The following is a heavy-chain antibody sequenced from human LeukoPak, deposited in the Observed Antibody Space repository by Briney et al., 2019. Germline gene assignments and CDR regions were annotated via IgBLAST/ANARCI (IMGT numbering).Heavy chain of an antibody. CDR1: GYSITSGSY. V-gene: IGHV4-38-2*02. CDR2: VYHRGTT. D-gene: IGHD4-11*01. J-gene: IGHJ3*02. Sequence: PETLSLTCTVSGYSITSGSYWGWIRQPPGKGLEWIANVYHRGTTYYNPSLKSRLTISVDTSKNHFSLRLSSLSAADTAIYYCARFADTNYDAFDIWGQGTLVTVSS. CDR3: ARFADTNYDAFDI.